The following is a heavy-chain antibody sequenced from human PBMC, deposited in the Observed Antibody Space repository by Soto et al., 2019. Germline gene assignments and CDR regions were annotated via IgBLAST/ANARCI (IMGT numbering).Heavy chain of an antibody. Sequence: QVQLVQSGAEVKKPGSSVKVSCKASGGTFSSYAISWVRQAPGQGLEWMGGIIPIFGTANYAQKFQGRVTIPADESTRPXXMXLXXLRSEDTAVYYCARGGGRIVWVPAATAYYYYGMDVWGPGTTVTVSS. CDR3: ARGGGRIVWVPAATAYYYYGMDV. J-gene: IGHJ6*02. V-gene: IGHV1-69*12. D-gene: IGHD2-2*01. CDR1: GGTFSSYA. CDR2: IIPIFGTA.